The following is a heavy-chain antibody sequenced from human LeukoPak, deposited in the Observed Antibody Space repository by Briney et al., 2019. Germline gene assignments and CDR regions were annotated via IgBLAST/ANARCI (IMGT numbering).Heavy chain of an antibody. V-gene: IGHV3-9*01. CDR3: AKGYCSSISCLVDY. J-gene: IGHJ4*02. D-gene: IGHD2-2*01. Sequence: GGSLRLSCAASGFTFDDYAMHWVRQAPGKGLEWVSGISWNSGSICYADSVKGRFTISRDNAKHSLYLQMNSLRAEDTALYYCAKGYCSSISCLVDYWGQGTLVTVSS. CDR2: ISWNSGSI. CDR1: GFTFDDYA.